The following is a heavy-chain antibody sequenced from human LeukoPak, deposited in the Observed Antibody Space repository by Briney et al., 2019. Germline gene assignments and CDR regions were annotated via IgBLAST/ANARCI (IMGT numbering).Heavy chain of an antibody. CDR1: GYTFADYF. Sequence: GASVKGSCKTSGYTFADYFIHWVRQAPGQGLEWMGRINANSGGTEYQQKFQGRVTMTRDTSISTAYVEVNWLISDDTAIYYCARDVSSTPNWEFDYWGQGTQVTVSS. D-gene: IGHD1-26*01. CDR2: INANSGGT. CDR3: ARDVSSTPNWEFDY. V-gene: IGHV1-2*06. J-gene: IGHJ4*02.